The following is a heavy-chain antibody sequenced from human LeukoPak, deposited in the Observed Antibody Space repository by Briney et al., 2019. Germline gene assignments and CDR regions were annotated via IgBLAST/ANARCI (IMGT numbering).Heavy chain of an antibody. Sequence: SETLSLTCTVSGGSISSSSYYWGWIRQPPGKGLEWIGSIYYSGSTYYNPSLKSRVTISVDTSKNQFSLKLSSVTAADTAVYYCAVYNWNDEGIDYWGQGTLVTVSS. CDR3: AVYNWNDEGIDY. V-gene: IGHV4-39*07. CDR2: IYYSGST. CDR1: GGSISSSSYY. J-gene: IGHJ4*02. D-gene: IGHD1-20*01.